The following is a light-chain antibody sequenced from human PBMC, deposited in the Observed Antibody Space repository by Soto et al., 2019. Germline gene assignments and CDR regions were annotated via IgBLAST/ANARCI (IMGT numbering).Light chain of an antibody. J-gene: IGKJ4*01. CDR2: ATS. V-gene: IGKV3-15*01. CDR3: QQYGDWPLT. CDR1: QSVGNN. Sequence: EIVVTQSPATLSVSPGERATLSCRASQSVGNNFAWYQQKPDQAPRLLIFATSTRATGVPARFSGSGSGTEFTLTISSRQSEDFAVYYCQQYGDWPLTFGGGAKVEIE.